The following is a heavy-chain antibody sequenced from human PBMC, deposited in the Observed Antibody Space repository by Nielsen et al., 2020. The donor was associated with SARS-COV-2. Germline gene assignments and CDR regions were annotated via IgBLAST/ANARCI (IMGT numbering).Heavy chain of an antibody. J-gene: IGHJ6*03. Sequence: GGSLRLSCAASGFTFSSYWMSWVRQAPGKGLEWVANIKQDGSEKYYVDSVKGRFTISRDNAKNSLYLQMNSLRAEDTAVYYCARARITMVRGAYYYYMDVWGKGTTVTVSS. CDR1: GFTFSSYW. D-gene: IGHD3-10*01. V-gene: IGHV3-7*01. CDR2: IKQDGSEK. CDR3: ARARITMVRGAYYYYMDV.